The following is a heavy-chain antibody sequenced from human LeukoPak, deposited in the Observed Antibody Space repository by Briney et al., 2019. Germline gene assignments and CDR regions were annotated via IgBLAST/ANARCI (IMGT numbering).Heavy chain of an antibody. Sequence: GGSLRLSCAASGFTFSIYDMSWARQAPGKGLEWVSAFSGSGGSTYYAVSVKGRFTISRDNPKNTLYLQMNSLRAEDTAVYYCAKDLGRSGWYFSPPPYEPFDYWGQGTLVTVSS. D-gene: IGHD6-19*01. CDR2: FSGSGGST. J-gene: IGHJ4*02. CDR1: GFTFSIYD. CDR3: AKDLGRSGWYFSPPPYEPFDY. V-gene: IGHV3-23*01.